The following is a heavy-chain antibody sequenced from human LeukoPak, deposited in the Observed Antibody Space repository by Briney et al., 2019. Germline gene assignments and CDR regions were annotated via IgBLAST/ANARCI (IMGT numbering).Heavy chain of an antibody. CDR3: ARAPIVGATHIDY. CDR2: TYYKSKWYN. J-gene: IGHJ4*02. V-gene: IGHV6-1*01. CDR1: GDSVSRNSAA. Sequence: SQTLSLTCAISGDSVSRNSAAWNWIRQSPSRGLEWLGRTYYKSKWYNDYAVSVKSRITINPDTSKNQFSLQLKSVTLEDTAVYYCARAPIVGATHIDYWGQGTLVTVSS. D-gene: IGHD1-26*01.